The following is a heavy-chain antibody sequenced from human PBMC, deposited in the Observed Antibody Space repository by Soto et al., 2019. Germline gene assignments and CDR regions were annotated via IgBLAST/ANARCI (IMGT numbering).Heavy chain of an antibody. CDR2: ISYDGSNK. CDR1: GFTFSSYA. CDR3: ARADITMIVVVPGY. J-gene: IGHJ4*02. Sequence: QVQLVESGGGVVQPGRSLRLPCAASGFTFSSYAMHWVRQAPGKGLEWVAVISYDGSNKYYADSVKGRFTISRDNSKNTLYLQMNSLRAEDTAVYYCARADITMIVVVPGYWGQGTLVTVSS. V-gene: IGHV3-30-3*01. D-gene: IGHD3-22*01.